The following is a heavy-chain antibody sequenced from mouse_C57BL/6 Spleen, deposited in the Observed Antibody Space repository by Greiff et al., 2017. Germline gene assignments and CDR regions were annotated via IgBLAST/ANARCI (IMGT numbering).Heavy chain of an antibody. J-gene: IGHJ2*01. CDR2: IDPSDSYT. V-gene: IGHV1-50*01. CDR3: EKRPTLVTTIFDY. Sequence: QVQLTQPGAEPVKPGASVKLSCKASGYTLTSYWMQWVKQRPGQGLEWIGEIDPSDSYTNYKQKFKGKATLTVDTSSSTAYMQISSLASEDSEVYYCEKRPTLVTTIFDYWGQGTTVTVSS. CDR1: GYTLTSYW. D-gene: IGHD2-12*01.